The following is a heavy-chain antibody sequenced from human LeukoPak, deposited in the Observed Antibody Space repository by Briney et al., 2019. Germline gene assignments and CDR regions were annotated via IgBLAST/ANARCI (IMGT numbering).Heavy chain of an antibody. J-gene: IGHJ4*02. D-gene: IGHD6-6*01. V-gene: IGHV3-9*01. CDR1: GFTFDDYG. Sequence: GGFLRLSCAASGFTFDDYGLHWVRQVPGKGLEWVSGINYQSATFDADSVKGRFTISRDNAKSLLFLVMDSLRPEDSALYYCVKDAGIAARPWYFDSWGQGTQVIVSS. CDR2: INYQSATF. CDR3: VKDAGIAARPWYFDS.